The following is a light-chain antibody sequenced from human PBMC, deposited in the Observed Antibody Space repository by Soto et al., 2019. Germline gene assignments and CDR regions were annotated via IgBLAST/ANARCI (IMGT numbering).Light chain of an antibody. V-gene: IGLV4-69*01. Sequence: QPVLTQSPSASASLGASVKLTCTLSNGHSSYAIAWHQQQPEKGPRYLMKLNSDGSHSKGDGIPDRFSGSSSGAERYLTISSLQSEDEADYYCQTWGTGIQVFGTGTKLTVL. CDR3: QTWGTGIQV. CDR2: LNSDGSH. CDR1: NGHSSYA. J-gene: IGLJ1*01.